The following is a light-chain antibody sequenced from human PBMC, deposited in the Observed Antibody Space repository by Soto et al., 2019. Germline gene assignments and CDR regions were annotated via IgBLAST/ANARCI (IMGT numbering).Light chain of an antibody. V-gene: IGKV1-5*01. CDR1: QSISSW. J-gene: IGKJ2*01. CDR2: DAS. Sequence: DIQMTQSPSTLSASVGDRVTITCRASQSISSWLAWYQQKPGKAPKLLIYDASSLESGVPSRFSGSGSGTEFTLTTICLQPAEFATYYCQQYNSYKYTFGQGTKLQI. CDR3: QQYNSYKYT.